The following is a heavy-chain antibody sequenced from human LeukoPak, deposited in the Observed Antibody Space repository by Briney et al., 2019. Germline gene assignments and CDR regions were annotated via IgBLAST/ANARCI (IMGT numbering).Heavy chain of an antibody. CDR1: GFTFSSYA. CDR3: AREYCSGGRCQYYFDY. V-gene: IGHV3-64*01. D-gene: IGHD2-15*01. Sequence: GGSLRLSCAASGFTFSSYAMHWVRQAPGKGLEYVSGISSDGGSPFHVNSVKGRFTISRDNSKDTRHLQMGSLRAEDMAVYYCAREYCSGGRCQYYFDYWGQGTLVTVSP. J-gene: IGHJ4*02. CDR2: ISSDGGSP.